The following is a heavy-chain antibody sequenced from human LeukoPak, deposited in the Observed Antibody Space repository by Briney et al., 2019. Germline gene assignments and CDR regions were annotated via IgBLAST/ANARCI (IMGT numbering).Heavy chain of an antibody. J-gene: IGHJ5*02. D-gene: IGHD2-15*01. Sequence: SETLSLTCAVYGGSFSGYYWSWIRQPPGKGLEWIGEINHSGSTNYNPSLKSRVTISVDTSKSQFSLKLSSVTAADTAVYYCARGVPVRYCSGGSCYSLGWFDPWGQGTLVTVSS. CDR2: INHSGST. CDR1: GGSFSGYY. CDR3: ARGVPVRYCSGGSCYSLGWFDP. V-gene: IGHV4-34*01.